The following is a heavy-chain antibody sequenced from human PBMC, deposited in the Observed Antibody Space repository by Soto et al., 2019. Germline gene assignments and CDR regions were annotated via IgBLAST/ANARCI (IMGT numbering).Heavy chain of an antibody. J-gene: IGHJ4*02. Sequence: PSETLSLTCAVSGGSISSSNWRSWVRQPPGKGLEWIGEIYHSGSTNYNPSLKSRVTISVDKSKNQFSLKLSSVTAADTAVYYCARVGWYYYDSSGYSVTDYWGQGTLVTVSS. V-gene: IGHV4-4*02. CDR1: GGSISSSNW. CDR3: ARVGWYYYDSSGYSVTDY. D-gene: IGHD3-22*01. CDR2: IYHSGST.